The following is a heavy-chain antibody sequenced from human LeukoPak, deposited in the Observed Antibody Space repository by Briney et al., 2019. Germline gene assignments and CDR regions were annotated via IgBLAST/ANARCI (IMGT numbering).Heavy chain of an antibody. J-gene: IGHJ5*02. D-gene: IGHD6-19*01. V-gene: IGHV3-30*18. CDR2: ISHDGNSK. CDR3: AKDLYDHGWYNYFDP. Sequence: GGSLRLSCAASGFTLSTCGMHWVRQAPGKGLEWVAIISHDGNSKQYADFAKGRFTISRDNSKNTLYLEMNSLRTEDTAVYRCAKDLYDHGWYNYFDPWGQGALVTVSS. CDR1: GFTLSTCG.